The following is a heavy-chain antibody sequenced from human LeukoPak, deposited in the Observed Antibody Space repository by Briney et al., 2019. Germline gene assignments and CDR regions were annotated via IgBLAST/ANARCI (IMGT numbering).Heavy chain of an antibody. CDR2: VSGIGGNT. CDR1: GFTFSTYA. D-gene: IGHD2-2*01. Sequence: GGSLRLSCAASGFTFSTYAMSWVRQTPGKGLEWVSTVSGIGGNTYYADSVKGRFTISRDNSKNTLYLQMKSLRAEDTAVYYCAKEWDIVVEPAAIDYWGQGTLVNVSS. J-gene: IGHJ4*02. V-gene: IGHV3-23*01. CDR3: AKEWDIVVEPAAIDY.